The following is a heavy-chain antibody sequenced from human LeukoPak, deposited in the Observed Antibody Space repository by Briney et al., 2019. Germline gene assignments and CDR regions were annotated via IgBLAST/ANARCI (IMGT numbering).Heavy chain of an antibody. CDR1: GFTFSSYA. Sequence: GGSLRLSCAASGFTFSSYAMSWVRQAPGKGLEWVSAISGSGGSTYYADSVKGRFTISRDNSKNTLYLQMNSLGAEDTAVYYCAKPPVVPAAMRYYGMDVWGQGTTVTVSS. CDR2: ISGSGGST. D-gene: IGHD2-2*01. CDR3: AKPPVVPAAMRYYGMDV. V-gene: IGHV3-23*01. J-gene: IGHJ6*02.